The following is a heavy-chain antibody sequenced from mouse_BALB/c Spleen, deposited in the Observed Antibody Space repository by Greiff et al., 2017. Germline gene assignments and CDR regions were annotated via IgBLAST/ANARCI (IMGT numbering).Heavy chain of an antibody. CDR3: TRYRYDVGVDFDY. Sequence: VQLQQSGTVLARPGASVKMSCKASGYTFTSYWMHWVKQRPGQGLEWIGAIYPGNSDTSYNQKFKGKAKLTAVTSTSTAYMELSSLTNEDSAVYYCTRYRYDVGVDFDYWGQGTTLTVSS. D-gene: IGHD2-14*01. J-gene: IGHJ2*01. CDR1: GYTFTSYW. V-gene: IGHV1-5*01. CDR2: IYPGNSDT.